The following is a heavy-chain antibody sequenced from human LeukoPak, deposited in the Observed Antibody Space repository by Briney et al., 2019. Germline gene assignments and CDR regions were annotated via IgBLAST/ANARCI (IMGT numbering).Heavy chain of an antibody. Sequence: SETLSLTCAVYGGSFSGYYWSWIRQPPGKGLEWIGEINHSGSTNYNPSLKSRVTISVDTSKNQFSLKLSSVTAADTAVYYCARGSSWTVTTGDYWGQGTLVTVSS. CDR1: GGSFSGYY. CDR2: INHSGST. V-gene: IGHV4-34*01. D-gene: IGHD4-17*01. CDR3: ARGSSWTVTTGDY. J-gene: IGHJ4*02.